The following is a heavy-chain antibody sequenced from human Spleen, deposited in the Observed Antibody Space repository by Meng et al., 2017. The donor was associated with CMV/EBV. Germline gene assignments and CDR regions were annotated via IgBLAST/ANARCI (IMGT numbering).Heavy chain of an antibody. D-gene: IGHD2-2*01. V-gene: IGHV3-30*02. J-gene: IGHJ4*02. Sequence: GGSLRLSCAASGFSFSNYGMHWVRQAPGKGLEWVAIIGYDGSKKHYADSVKGRFTISRVSSKNTLQLQMDSLRAEDTAVYYCAKEPIKSECGSTSCSAGGIDYWGQGTLVTVS. CDR2: IGYDGSKK. CDR3: AKEPIKSECGSTSCSAGGIDY. CDR1: GFSFSNYG.